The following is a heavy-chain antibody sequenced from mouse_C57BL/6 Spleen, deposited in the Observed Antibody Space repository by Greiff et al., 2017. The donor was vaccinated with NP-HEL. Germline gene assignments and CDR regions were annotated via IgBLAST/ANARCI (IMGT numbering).Heavy chain of an antibody. CDR1: GYTFTDYY. Sequence: VQRVESGAELVRPGASVKLSCKASGYTFTDYYINWVKQRPGQGLEWIARIYPGSGNTYYNEKFKGKATLTAEKSSSTAYMQLSSLTSEDSAVYFCARRGYGGNWFAYWGQGTLVTVSA. J-gene: IGHJ3*01. V-gene: IGHV1-76*01. CDR3: ARRGYGGNWFAY. CDR2: IYPGSGNT. D-gene: IGHD1-1*02.